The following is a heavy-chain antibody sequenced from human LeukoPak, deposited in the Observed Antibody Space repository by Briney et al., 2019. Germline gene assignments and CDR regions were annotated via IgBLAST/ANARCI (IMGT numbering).Heavy chain of an antibody. CDR1: GFTFNNYS. V-gene: IGHV3-21*01. CDR3: ATTGEPAATGGYYYYGMDV. Sequence: GGSLRLSCAASGFTFNNYSVNWVRQAPGKGLEWVSSISSSSYYNYYADSVKGRFTISRDNAKNSLFLQMNSLRGDDTAVYYCATTGEPAATGGYYYYGMDVWGQGTTVTVSS. J-gene: IGHJ6*02. D-gene: IGHD2-2*01. CDR2: ISSSSYYN.